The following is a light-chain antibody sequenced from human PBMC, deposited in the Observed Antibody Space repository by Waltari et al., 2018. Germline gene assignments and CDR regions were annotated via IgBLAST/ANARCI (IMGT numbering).Light chain of an antibody. CDR1: SSDVGGYNY. Sequence: QSALTQPASVSGSPGQSITISCTGTSSDVGGYNYVSWYQQHPGKAPELMIYYVSKRPSGVSNRFSGAKSGNTASLTISGLQAEDEADYYCSSYTSSSTWVVGGGTKLTVL. CDR3: SSYTSSSTWV. J-gene: IGLJ3*02. V-gene: IGLV2-14*01. CDR2: YVS.